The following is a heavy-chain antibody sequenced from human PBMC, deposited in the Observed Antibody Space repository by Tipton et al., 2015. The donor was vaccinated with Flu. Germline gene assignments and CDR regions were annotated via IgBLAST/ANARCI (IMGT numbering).Heavy chain of an antibody. CDR2: AHHSGST. V-gene: IGHV4-34*01. CDR1: GGSFSGYY. J-gene: IGHJ5*02. Sequence: TLSLTCAVYGGSFSGYYWSWIRQPPGKGLEWIGNAHHSGSTYYNPSLKSRVTISIDRSRNQFSLRLTSVTAADTGVYYCARRDFSNYVSDPKNWFHPWGQGTLVTVSS. CDR3: ARRDFSNYVSDPKNWFHP. D-gene: IGHD4-11*01.